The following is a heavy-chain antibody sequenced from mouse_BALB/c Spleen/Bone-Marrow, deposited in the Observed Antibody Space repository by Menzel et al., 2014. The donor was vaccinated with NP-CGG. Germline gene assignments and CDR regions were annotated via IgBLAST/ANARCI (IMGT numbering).Heavy chain of an antibody. CDR3: ARDVWYSGYIGY. V-gene: IGHV7-1*02. D-gene: IGHD1-1*01. J-gene: IGHJ3*01. CDR1: GFTFCDFY. CDR2: RMNKAKHYTT. Sequence: AADLVQPGDSLTLSCATSGFTFCDFYMECVRQPPGKRMEWIAARMNKAKHYTTENSASVKRRLIVSRDASQSILYLQMSALRAVDAAVCYCARDVWYSGYIGYWGLAILVPVSA.